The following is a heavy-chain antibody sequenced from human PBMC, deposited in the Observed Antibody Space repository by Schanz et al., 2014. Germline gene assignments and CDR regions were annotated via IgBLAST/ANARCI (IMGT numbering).Heavy chain of an antibody. CDR2: MNESHSTK. CDR1: GFSFSSYA. Sequence: EVQLLESGGGLVEPGGSLRLSCAASGFSFSSYAMGWVRQARGKGLEWVSAMNESHSTKYYADSVRGRFTISRDNAENTLFLQMNSLRAEDTAVYYCARKVVATIGGYYDNWGQGTLVIVSS. D-gene: IGHD5-12*01. V-gene: IGHV3-23*01. J-gene: IGHJ4*02. CDR3: ARKVVATIGGYYDN.